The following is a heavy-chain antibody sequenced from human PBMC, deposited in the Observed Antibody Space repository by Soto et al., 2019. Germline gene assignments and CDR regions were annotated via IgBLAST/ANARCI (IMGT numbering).Heavy chain of an antibody. V-gene: IGHV1-18*01. CDR2: ISAYNGNT. CDR3: ARDHPGFWSGYSLCYFDY. CDR1: GYTFTSYG. D-gene: IGHD3-3*01. J-gene: IGHJ4*02. Sequence: QVQLVQSGAEVKKPGASVKVSCKASGYTFTSYGISWVRQAPGQGLEWMGWISAYNGNTNYAQKLQGRVTMTTDTSTSTAYIELRSLRSDDTAVYYCARDHPGFWSGYSLCYFDYWGQGTLVTVSS.